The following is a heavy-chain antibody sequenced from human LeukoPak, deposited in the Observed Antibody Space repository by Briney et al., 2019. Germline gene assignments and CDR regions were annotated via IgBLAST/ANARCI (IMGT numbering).Heavy chain of an antibody. V-gene: IGHV3-7*03. D-gene: IGHD3-10*01. CDR2: IKQDGSEK. J-gene: IGHJ3*02. CDR3: AKDWSGDPDAFDI. CDR1: GFTFSSYW. Sequence: GGSLRLSCAASGFTFSSYWMSWVRQAPGKGLEWVANIKQDGSEKYYVDSVKGRFTISRDNAKNSLYLQMNSLRAEDTAVYYCAKDWSGDPDAFDIWGQGTMVTVSS.